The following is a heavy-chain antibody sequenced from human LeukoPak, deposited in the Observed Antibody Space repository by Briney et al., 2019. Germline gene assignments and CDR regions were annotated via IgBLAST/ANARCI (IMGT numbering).Heavy chain of an antibody. CDR3: ARMEGAAVTTPGNDY. D-gene: IGHD2-15*01. Sequence: ASVKVSCKASGYTFTSYGISWVRQAPGQGLEWMGWISAYNGNTNYAQKLQGRVTMTTDTSTSTAYMELRSLRSDDTAVYYCARMEGAAVTTPGNDYWGQGTLVTVSS. V-gene: IGHV1-18*01. CDR2: ISAYNGNT. J-gene: IGHJ4*02. CDR1: GYTFTSYG.